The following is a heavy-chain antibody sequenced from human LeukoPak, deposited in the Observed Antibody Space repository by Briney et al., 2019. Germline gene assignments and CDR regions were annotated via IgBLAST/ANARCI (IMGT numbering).Heavy chain of an antibody. CDR1: GVSISSGSYY. CDR3: ARAVITFGAAVAKGFDC. V-gene: IGHV4-31*03. J-gene: IGHJ4*02. Sequence: SETLSLTCTVSGVSISSGSYYWTWLRQHPGKGLEWIGYIYNNGSTFYNPSLKSRVIMSVDTSKNQFSPNLNSVTAADTAVYYCARAVITFGAAVAKGFDCWGQGTLVTVSS. CDR2: IYNNGST. D-gene: IGHD3-16*01.